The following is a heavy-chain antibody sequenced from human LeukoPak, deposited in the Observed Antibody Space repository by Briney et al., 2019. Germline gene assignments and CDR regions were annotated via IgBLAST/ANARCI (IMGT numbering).Heavy chain of an antibody. CDR1: GGSISSYY. D-gene: IGHD3-22*01. V-gene: IGHV4-59*12. J-gene: IGHJ4*02. Sequence: KPSETLSLTCTVSGGSISSYYWSWIRQPPGKGLEWIGYIYYSGSTNYNPSLKSRVTISVDTSKNQFSLKLSSVTAADTAVYYCARSSRGYDSSGYYIDYWGQGTLVTVSS. CDR2: IYYSGST. CDR3: ARSSRGYDSSGYYIDY.